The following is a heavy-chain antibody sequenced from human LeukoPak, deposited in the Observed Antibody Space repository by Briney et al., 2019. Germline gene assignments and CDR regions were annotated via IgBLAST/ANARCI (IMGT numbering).Heavy chain of an antibody. Sequence: ASVKVSGKASGGTFSSYAISWVRQAPGQGLEWMGGIIPIFGTANYAQKFQGRVTITADESTSTAYMELSSLRSEDTAVYYCARDSAARLRFLEWRDAFDIWGQGTMVTVSS. D-gene: IGHD3-3*01. V-gene: IGHV1-69*01. CDR3: ARDSAARLRFLEWRDAFDI. CDR1: GGTFSSYA. J-gene: IGHJ3*02. CDR2: IIPIFGTA.